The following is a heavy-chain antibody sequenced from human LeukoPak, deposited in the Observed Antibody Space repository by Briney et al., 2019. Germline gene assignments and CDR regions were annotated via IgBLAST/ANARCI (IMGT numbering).Heavy chain of an antibody. CDR3: ARVVSSSSWYYSYFDY. D-gene: IGHD6-13*01. Sequence: SETQSLTCTVSGGSVSSGSYYWSWIRQPPGKGLEWIGYIYYSGSTNYNPSLKSRVTISVDTSKNQFSLKLSSVTAADTAVYYCARVVSSSSWYYSYFDYWGQGTLVTVSS. J-gene: IGHJ4*02. V-gene: IGHV4-61*01. CDR1: GGSVSSGSYY. CDR2: IYYSGST.